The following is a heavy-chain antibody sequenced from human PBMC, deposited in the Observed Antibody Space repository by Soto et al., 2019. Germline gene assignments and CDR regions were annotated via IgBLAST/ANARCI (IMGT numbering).Heavy chain of an antibody. V-gene: IGHV4-31*03. CDR3: ARAQRDSGYDI. CDR2: IYYSGRT. D-gene: IGHD5-12*01. Sequence: QVQLQESGPGLVKPSQTLSLTCTVSGGSISSGGYYWSWIRQHPGKGLEWIGYIYYSGRTYYNPHLTSRVTISVDTSKNQFSLKLSSVTAADTAVYYCARAQRDSGYDIWGQGTLVTVSS. J-gene: IGHJ4*02. CDR1: GGSISSGGYY.